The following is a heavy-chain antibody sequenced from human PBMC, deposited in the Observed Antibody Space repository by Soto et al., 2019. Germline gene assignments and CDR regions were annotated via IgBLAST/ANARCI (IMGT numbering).Heavy chain of an antibody. CDR3: ARHMGVAAAGMEGYWFDT. V-gene: IGHV4-39*01. D-gene: IGHD6-13*01. J-gene: IGHJ5*02. CDR1: GGSISSSSYY. CDR2: IYYSGST. Sequence: PSETLSLTCTVCGGSISSSSYYWGWIRQPPGKGLEWIGSIYYSGSTYYNPSLKSRVTISVDTSKNQFSLKLSPVTAADTAVYYCARHMGVAAAGMEGYWFDTWGQGTLVTVSS.